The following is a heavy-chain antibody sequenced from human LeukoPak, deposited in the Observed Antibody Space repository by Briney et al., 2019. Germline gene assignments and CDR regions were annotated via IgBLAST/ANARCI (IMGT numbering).Heavy chain of an antibody. CDR3: ASRATKALTDYYKGMDV. CDR1: GYTFTSYD. Sequence: ASVKVSCKASGYTFTSYDINWVRQATGQGPEWMGWMNPNSGNTGYAQKYLGRVTMTRNTSISTAYMELSSLRSEDTAVYYCASRATKALTDYYKGMDVRGQGTTVTVSS. D-gene: IGHD3-9*01. J-gene: IGHJ6*02. V-gene: IGHV1-8*01. CDR2: MNPNSGNT.